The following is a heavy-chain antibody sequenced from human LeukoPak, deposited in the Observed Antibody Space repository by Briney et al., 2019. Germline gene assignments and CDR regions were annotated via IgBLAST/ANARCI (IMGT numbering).Heavy chain of an antibody. Sequence: SETLSLTCTVSGYSINSGFYWGWIRQPPGKGLEWIGSISHSGSPYYNPSLKSRLTISLDTSKNQFSLKLSSVTAADTAVYYCARGIRGVGATIDYWGQGILVTVSS. V-gene: IGHV4-38-2*02. D-gene: IGHD1-26*01. CDR1: GYSINSGFY. CDR3: ARGIRGVGATIDY. J-gene: IGHJ4*02. CDR2: ISHSGSP.